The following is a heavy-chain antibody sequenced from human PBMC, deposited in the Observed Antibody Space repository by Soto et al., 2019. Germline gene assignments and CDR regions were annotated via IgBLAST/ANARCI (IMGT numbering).Heavy chain of an antibody. CDR2: MSPSSGNT. CDR3: ARVGGQLFGDHGMDV. D-gene: IGHD3-10*01. Sequence: QVQLVQSGAEVKKPGASVKVSCKASGYTFTKYEINWVRQVPGQGLEWMGWMSPSSGNTGYVDQFRGRVTMTSNTSMTTAYMELLSLRSEDTAVYYCARVGGQLFGDHGMDVWGQGTTDTVSS. V-gene: IGHV1-8*01. CDR1: GYTFTKYE. J-gene: IGHJ6*02.